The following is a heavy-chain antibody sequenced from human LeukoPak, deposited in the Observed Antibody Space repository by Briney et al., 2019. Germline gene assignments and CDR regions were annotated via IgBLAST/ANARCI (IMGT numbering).Heavy chain of an antibody. D-gene: IGHD3-9*01. CDR3: ARRRYLDRTKAHNWFDP. V-gene: IGHV4-34*01. J-gene: IGHJ5*02. CDR2: INHSGST. CDR1: GGSFSGYY. Sequence: SETLSLTCAVYGGSFSGYYWSWVRQPPGKGLEWIGEINHSGSTNYNPSLKSRVTISVDTSKNQFSLKLSSVTAADTAVYYCARRRYLDRTKAHNWFDPWGQGTLVAVSS.